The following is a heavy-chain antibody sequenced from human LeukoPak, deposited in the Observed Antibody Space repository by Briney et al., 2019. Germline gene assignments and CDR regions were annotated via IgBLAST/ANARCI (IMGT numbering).Heavy chain of an antibody. Sequence: WASVKVSCKASGYTFTGYYMHWVRQAPGQGLEWMGWINPNSGGTNYAQKFQGRVTMTRDTSISTAYMELSRLRSDDTAVYYCARVIRFGVGYSSSFDAFDIWGQGTMVTVSS. CDR2: INPNSGGT. CDR1: GYTFTGYY. J-gene: IGHJ3*02. V-gene: IGHV1-2*02. CDR3: ARVIRFGVGYSSSFDAFDI. D-gene: IGHD6-13*01.